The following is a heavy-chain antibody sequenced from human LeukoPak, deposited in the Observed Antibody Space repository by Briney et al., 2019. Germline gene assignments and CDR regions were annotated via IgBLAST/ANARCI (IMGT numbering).Heavy chain of an antibody. V-gene: IGHV3-33*08. CDR3: ARRAGAYSHPYDY. CDR2: IRYEGNNK. CDR1: GFTFSNYG. J-gene: IGHJ4*02. Sequence: GGSLRLSCAASGFTFSNYGMHWVRQAPGKGLDWVGFIRYEGNNKYYADSVKGRFTISRDNSKNTLYLQMNSLRAEDTAVYYCARRAGAYSHPYDYWGQGTLVTVSS. D-gene: IGHD4/OR15-4a*01.